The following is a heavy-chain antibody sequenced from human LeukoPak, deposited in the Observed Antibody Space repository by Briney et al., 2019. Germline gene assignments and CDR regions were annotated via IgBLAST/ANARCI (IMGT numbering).Heavy chain of an antibody. J-gene: IGHJ4*02. CDR1: GGSISSYY. Sequence: SETLSLTCTVSGGSISSYYWSWIRQPAGKGLEWIGRIYTSGSTNYNPSLKSRVTMSVDTSKNQFSLKLSPVTAADTAVYYCARVVVATLGDYFDYWGQGTLVTVSS. CDR3: ARVVVATLGDYFDY. CDR2: IYTSGST. V-gene: IGHV4-4*07. D-gene: IGHD5-12*01.